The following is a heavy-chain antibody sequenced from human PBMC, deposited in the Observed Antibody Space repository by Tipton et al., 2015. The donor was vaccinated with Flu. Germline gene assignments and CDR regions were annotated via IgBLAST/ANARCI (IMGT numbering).Heavy chain of an antibody. CDR3: ARGALGGDYDY. CDR2: IDHSAGT. D-gene: IGHD4-17*01. V-gene: IGHV4-38-2*02. Sequence: LRLSCNVSGYSIRNGYYWGWIRQPPGKGLEWIGTIDHSAGTYISSPLKRRISMSVDTSKNQFSLNLSSVTAADTAVYFCARGALGGDYDYWGRGTLVTVSS. J-gene: IGHJ4*02. CDR1: GYSIRNGYY.